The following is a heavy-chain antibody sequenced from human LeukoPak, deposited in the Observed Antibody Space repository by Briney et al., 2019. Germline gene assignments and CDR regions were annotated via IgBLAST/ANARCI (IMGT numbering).Heavy chain of an antibody. CDR1: GFTFSNAW. CDR2: IKSKTDGGTT. D-gene: IGHD4-17*01. V-gene: IGHV3-15*01. J-gene: IGHJ3*02. CDR3: TTDEMTTVTTDAFDI. Sequence: GGSLRLSCAASGFTFSNAWMSWVRQAPGKGLEWVGRIKSKTDGGTTDYAAPVKGRFTISRDDSKNTLYLQMNSLKTEDTAAYYCTTDEMTTVTTDAFDIWGQGTMVTVSS.